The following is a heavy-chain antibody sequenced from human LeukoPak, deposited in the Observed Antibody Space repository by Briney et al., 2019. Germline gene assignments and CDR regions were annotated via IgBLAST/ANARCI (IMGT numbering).Heavy chain of an antibody. CDR2: INPNSGGT. CDR1: GGTFSSYA. CDR3: ARELWVLAGTRGGAFDI. J-gene: IGHJ3*02. V-gene: IGHV1-2*02. Sequence: GASVKVSCKASGGTFSSYAISWVRQAPGQGLEWMAWINPNSGGTNYAQKFQGRVTVTRDTSISTAYMELSSLRSDDTAAYYCARELWVLAGTRGGAFDIWGQGTMVAVSS. D-gene: IGHD1-1*01.